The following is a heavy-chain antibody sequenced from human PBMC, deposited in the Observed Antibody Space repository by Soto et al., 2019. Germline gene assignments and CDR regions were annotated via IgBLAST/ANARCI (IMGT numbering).Heavy chain of an antibody. J-gene: IGHJ4*02. CDR1: GFTVSSNY. D-gene: IGHD3-10*01. Sequence: GGSLRLSCAASGFTVSSNYMSWVRQAPGKGLEWVSVIYSGGSTYYADSVKGRFTISRDNSKNTLYLQMNSLRAEDTAVYYCARDYGSGSYYTDSWGQGTLVTASS. CDR2: IYSGGST. CDR3: ARDYGSGSYYTDS. V-gene: IGHV3-66*01.